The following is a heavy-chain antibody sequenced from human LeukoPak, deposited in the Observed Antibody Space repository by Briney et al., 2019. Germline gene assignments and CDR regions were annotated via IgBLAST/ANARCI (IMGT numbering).Heavy chain of an antibody. CDR2: MNTNTGNT. CDR3: AREVDDYGFMDY. J-gene: IGHJ4*02. CDR1: GYTFTSSD. D-gene: IGHD4-17*01. V-gene: IGHV1-8*01. Sequence: ASVRVSCKASGYTFTSSDVNWVRQATGQGLEWMGWMNTNTGNTGYAQKFQGRVSMTRNTSISTAYMELSSPRSEDTAVYYCAREVDDYGFMDYWGQGTLVTVSS.